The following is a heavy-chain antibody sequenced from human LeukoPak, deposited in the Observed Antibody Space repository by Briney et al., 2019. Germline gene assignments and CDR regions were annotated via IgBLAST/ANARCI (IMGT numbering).Heavy chain of an antibody. CDR1: GFTFSSYS. V-gene: IGHV3-21*01. D-gene: IGHD2-15*01. J-gene: IGHJ3*02. CDR2: ISSSSSYI. Sequence: PGGSLRHSCAASGFTFSSYSMNWVRQAPGKGLEWVSSISSSSSYIYYADSVKGRFTISRDNAKNSLYLQMNSLRAEDTAVYYCARWRPDYSDAFDIWGQGTMVTVSS. CDR3: ARWRPDYSDAFDI.